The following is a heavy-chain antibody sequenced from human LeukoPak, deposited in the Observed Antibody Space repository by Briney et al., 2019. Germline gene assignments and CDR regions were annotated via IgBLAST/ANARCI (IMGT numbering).Heavy chain of an antibody. CDR2: ISSSSTI. CDR3: ARGEASGSYPDY. V-gene: IGHV3-48*01. Sequence: GGSLRLSCAASGFTFSSYSMNWVRQAPGKGLEWVSYISSSSTIYYADSVKGRFTISRDNAKNSLYLQMNSLRAEDTAVYYCARGEASGSYPDYWGQGTLVTVSS. CDR1: GFTFSSYS. D-gene: IGHD1-26*01. J-gene: IGHJ4*02.